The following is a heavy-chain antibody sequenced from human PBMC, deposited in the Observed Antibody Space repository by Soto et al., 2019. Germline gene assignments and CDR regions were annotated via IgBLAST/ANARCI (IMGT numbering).Heavy chain of an antibody. V-gene: IGHV3-23*01. CDR1: GFTFSSYA. J-gene: IGHJ6*02. CDR2: ISGSGGST. D-gene: IGHD3-22*01. CDR3: AKSKGRYDSSGYSHYYYGMDV. Sequence: EVQLLESGGGLVQPGGSLRLSCAASGFTFSSYAMSWVRQAPGKGLEWVSAISGSGGSTYYADSVKGRFTISRDNSKNTLYLQMNSLRAGDTAVYYCAKSKGRYDSSGYSHYYYGMDVWGQGTTVTVSS.